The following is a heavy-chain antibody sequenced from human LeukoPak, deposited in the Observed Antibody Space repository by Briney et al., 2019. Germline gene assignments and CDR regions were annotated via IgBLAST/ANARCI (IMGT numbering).Heavy chain of an antibody. CDR1: GYTFTDYY. CDR2: VDPEDGET. J-gene: IGHJ3*02. CDR3: GTDMKLISGQNYWGNPLPAFDI. D-gene: IGHD3-16*01. Sequence: ASVKVSCKVSGYTFTDYYMHWVQQAPGKGLEWMGLVDPEDGETIYAEKFQGRVTMTADTSTDTAYMELSSLRSEDTALYYGGTDMKLISGQNYWGNPLPAFDIWGQGTMVTVSS. V-gene: IGHV1-69-2*01.